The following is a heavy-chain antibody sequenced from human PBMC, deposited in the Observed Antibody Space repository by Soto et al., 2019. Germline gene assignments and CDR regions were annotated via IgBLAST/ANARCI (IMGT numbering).Heavy chain of an antibody. CDR3: AREVSGYNF. D-gene: IGHD5-12*01. CDR1: GGRMSKFR. CDR2: IVPVFGRP. V-gene: IGHV1-69*13. J-gene: IGHJ4*02. Sequence: PVNVAWKAAGGRMSKFRISWVRQAPGQGLEWMGGIVPVFGRPNYAQRFRGRLTITADESTSTGYMELICLRSDDTAVYYCAREVSGYNFWGQGTHVT.